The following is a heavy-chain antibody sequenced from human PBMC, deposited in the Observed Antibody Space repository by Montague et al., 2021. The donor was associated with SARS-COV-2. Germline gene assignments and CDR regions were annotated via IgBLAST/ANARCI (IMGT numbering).Heavy chain of an antibody. Sequence: CAISGDSVSSNTATWNWIRQSPSRGLEWLGRTYYRSKWYHDYAISLKSRITINPDTSKNQFSLQLSSVAPKDTAVFYCARTTTRMLYPENAFDIWGQGTMVTVSP. CDR2: TYYRSKWYH. D-gene: IGHD2-15*01. J-gene: IGHJ3*02. CDR1: GDSVSSNTAT. CDR3: ARTTTRMLYPENAFDI. V-gene: IGHV6-1*01.